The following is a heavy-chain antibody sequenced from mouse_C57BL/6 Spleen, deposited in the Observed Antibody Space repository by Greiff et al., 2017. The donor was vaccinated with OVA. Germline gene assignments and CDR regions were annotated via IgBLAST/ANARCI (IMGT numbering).Heavy chain of an antibody. V-gene: IGHV1-64*01. CDR2: IHPNSGST. CDR1: GYTFTSYW. CDR3: ARIGGGYDYGEFAY. J-gene: IGHJ3*01. D-gene: IGHD2-4*01. Sequence: VQLQQPGAELVKPGASVKLSCKASGYTFTSYWMHWVKQRPGQGLEWIGMIHPNSGSTNYNEKFKSKATLTVDKSSSTAYMQLSSLTSEDSAVYYCARIGGGYDYGEFAYWGQGTLVTVSA.